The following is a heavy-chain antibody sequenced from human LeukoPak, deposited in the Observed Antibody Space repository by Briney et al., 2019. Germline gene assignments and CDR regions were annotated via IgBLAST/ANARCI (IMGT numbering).Heavy chain of an antibody. CDR1: GYTFTSNY. V-gene: IGHV1-46*01. J-gene: IGHJ4*02. Sequence: ASVKVSCKAFGYTFTSNYMHWVRQAPGQGPEWMGVISPTGGSTTYAQKFQDRLTLTRDMSTSTDYLELSSLRSEDTAVYYCARGGDGYHYWGQGALVTVSS. D-gene: IGHD5-24*01. CDR3: ARGGDGYHY. CDR2: ISPTGGST.